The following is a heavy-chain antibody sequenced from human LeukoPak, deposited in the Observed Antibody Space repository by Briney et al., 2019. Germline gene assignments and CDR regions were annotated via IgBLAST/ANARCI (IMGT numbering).Heavy chain of an antibody. D-gene: IGHD6-19*01. V-gene: IGHV4-34*01. CDR1: GGSISSYY. Sequence: PSETLSLTCTVSGGSISSYYWSWIRQPPGKGLEWIGEINHSGSTNYNPSLKSRVTISVDTSKNQFSLKLSSVAAADTAVYYCARRGSGWYFGAFDIWGQGTMVTVSS. J-gene: IGHJ3*02. CDR2: INHSGST. CDR3: ARRGSGWYFGAFDI.